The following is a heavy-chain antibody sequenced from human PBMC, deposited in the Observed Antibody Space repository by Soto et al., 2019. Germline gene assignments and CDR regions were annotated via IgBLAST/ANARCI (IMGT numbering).Heavy chain of an antibody. CDR2: IYHSGST. V-gene: IGHV4-4*02. D-gene: IGHD6-19*01. CDR3: ARDRGPGIAVARATWFDP. J-gene: IGHJ5*02. Sequence: ASETLSHTCAVSGGPISSSNWLSWVRQPPGKGLEWIGEIYHSGSTNYNPSLKSRVTISVDKSKNQFSLKLSSVTAADTAVYYCARDRGPGIAVARATWFDPWGQGTLVTVSS. CDR1: GGPISSSNW.